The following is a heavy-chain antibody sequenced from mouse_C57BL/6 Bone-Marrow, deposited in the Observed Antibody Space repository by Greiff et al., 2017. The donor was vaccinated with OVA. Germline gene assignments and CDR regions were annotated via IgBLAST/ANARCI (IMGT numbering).Heavy chain of an antibody. J-gene: IGHJ2*01. Sequence: EVKLQESGGGLVKPGGSLKLSCAASGFTFSSYAMSWVRQTPEKRLEWVATISDGGSYTYYPDNVQGRFTISRDNAKNNLYLQMSHLKSEDTAMYYCARVDYDKKDYWGQGTTLTVSS. V-gene: IGHV5-4*03. D-gene: IGHD2-4*01. CDR1: GFTFSSYA. CDR3: ARVDYDKKDY. CDR2: ISDGGSYT.